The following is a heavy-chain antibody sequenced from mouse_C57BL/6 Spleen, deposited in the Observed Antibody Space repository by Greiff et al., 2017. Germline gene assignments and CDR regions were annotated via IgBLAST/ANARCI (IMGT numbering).Heavy chain of an antibody. CDR3: TVDYYGSMDY. CDR2: IRLKSDNYAT. CDR1: GFTFSNYW. Sequence: EVKLLESGGGLVQPGGSMKLSCVASGFTFSNYWMNWVRQSPEKGLEWVAQIRLKSDNYATHYAESVKGRFTISRDDSKSSVYLQMNNLRAEDTGIYYCTVDYYGSMDYWGQGTSVTVSS. J-gene: IGHJ4*01. D-gene: IGHD1-1*01. V-gene: IGHV6-3*01.